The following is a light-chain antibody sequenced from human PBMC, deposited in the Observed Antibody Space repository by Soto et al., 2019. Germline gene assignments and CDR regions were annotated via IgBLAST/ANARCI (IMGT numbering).Light chain of an antibody. J-gene: IGKJ1*01. CDR1: QSVSSN. CDR3: QQYNNWWT. CDR2: GAS. Sequence: EIVMTQSPATLSVSPGERATISCRASQSVSSNLAWYQQKPGQAPRLLIYGASTRGTGIPARFSGSWSGTEFTLTISSLQSEDVAVYYCQQYNNWWTFGQGTKVEIK. V-gene: IGKV3-15*01.